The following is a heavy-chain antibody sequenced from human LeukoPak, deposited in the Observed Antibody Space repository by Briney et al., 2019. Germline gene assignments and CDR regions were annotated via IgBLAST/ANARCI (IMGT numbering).Heavy chain of an antibody. J-gene: IGHJ4*02. CDR3: ARAVEDKYSGSYSFHY. V-gene: IGHV3-33*08. CDR1: GFTFSTYG. D-gene: IGHD1-26*01. Sequence: PGGSLRLSCAASGFTFSTYGMHWVRQAPGKGLEWVAVIWYDGSNKYYADSVKARFTISRDNSKNTLYLQMNSLRAEDTAVYYCARAVEDKYSGSYSFHYWGQGTLVTVSS. CDR2: IWYDGSNK.